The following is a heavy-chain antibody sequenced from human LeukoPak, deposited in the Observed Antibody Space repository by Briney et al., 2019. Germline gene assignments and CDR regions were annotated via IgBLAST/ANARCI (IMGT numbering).Heavy chain of an antibody. CDR2: ISGSTSTI. V-gene: IGHV3-48*01. CDR3: AKVVVRGVIIEIPLYYGMDV. J-gene: IGHJ6*02. Sequence: GGSLRLSCAASGFTFSSYSMNWVRQAPGKGLEWVSYISGSTSTIYYADSVKGRFTISRDNSKNTLYLQMNSLRAEDTAVYYCAKVVVRGVIIEIPLYYGMDVWGQGTTVTVSS. CDR1: GFTFSSYS. D-gene: IGHD3-10*01.